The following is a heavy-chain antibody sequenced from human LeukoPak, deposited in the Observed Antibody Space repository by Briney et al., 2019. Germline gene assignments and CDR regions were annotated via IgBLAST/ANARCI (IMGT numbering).Heavy chain of an antibody. D-gene: IGHD6-13*01. V-gene: IGHV4-34*01. CDR1: GGSFSGYY. CDR3: ARGIAAAGY. J-gene: IGHJ4*02. Sequence: SETLSLTCAVYGGSFSGYYWSWIRQPPGMGLEWIGEINHSGSTNYNPSLKSRVTISLDTSKNQFSLKLSSVTAADTAVYYCARGIAAAGYWGQGTLVTVSS. CDR2: INHSGST.